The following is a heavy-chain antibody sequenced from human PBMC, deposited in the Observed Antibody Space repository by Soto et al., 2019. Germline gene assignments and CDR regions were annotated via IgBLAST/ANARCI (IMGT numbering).Heavy chain of an antibody. V-gene: IGHV3-53*04. Sequence: GGSLRLSCAASGFTVSSNYMSWVRQAPGKGLEWVSVIYSGGSTYYADSVKVRFTISRHNSKNTLYLQMNSLRAEDTSVYYCARRDGGETYYGMDVWGQGTTVTVSS. CDR2: IYSGGST. CDR1: GFTVSSNY. J-gene: IGHJ6*02. D-gene: IGHD3-3*01. CDR3: ARRDGGETYYGMDV.